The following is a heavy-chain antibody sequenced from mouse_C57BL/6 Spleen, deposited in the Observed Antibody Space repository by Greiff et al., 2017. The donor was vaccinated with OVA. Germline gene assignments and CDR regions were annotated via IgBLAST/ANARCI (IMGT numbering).Heavy chain of an antibody. CDR3: ARLRRSYYAMDY. CDR2: INPNNGGT. D-gene: IGHD1-1*01. CDR1: GYTFTDYY. J-gene: IGHJ4*01. Sequence: VQLKQSGPELVKPGASVKISCKASGYTFTDYYMNWVKQSHGKSLEWIGDINPNNGGTSYNQKFKGKATLTVDKSSSTAYMELRSLTSEDSAVYYCARLRRSYYAMDYWGQGTSVTVSS. V-gene: IGHV1-26*01.